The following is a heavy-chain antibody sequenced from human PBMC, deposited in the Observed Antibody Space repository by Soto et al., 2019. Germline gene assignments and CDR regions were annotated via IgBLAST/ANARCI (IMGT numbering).Heavy chain of an antibody. D-gene: IGHD4-17*01. CDR1: GGSISSGGYY. CDR3: ARESNGDYGLVYYYGMDV. Sequence: SETLSLTCTVSGGSISSGGYYWSWIRQHPGKGLEWIGYIYYSGSTYYNPSLKSRVTISVDTSKNQFSLKLSSVTAADTAVYYCARESNGDYGLVYYYGMDVWGQGTTVTVSS. CDR2: IYYSGST. J-gene: IGHJ6*02. V-gene: IGHV4-31*03.